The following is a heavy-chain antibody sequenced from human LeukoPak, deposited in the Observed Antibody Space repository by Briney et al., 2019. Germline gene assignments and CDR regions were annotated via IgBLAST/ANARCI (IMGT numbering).Heavy chain of an antibody. CDR3: AREGITMVRGVIDYYYYMDV. Sequence: GGSLRLSCAASGFTVSSTYMSWVRQAPGKGLEWVSVIHSGGNTYYADSVKGRFAISRDNCKNTLYLQMNSLRAEDTAVYYCAREGITMVRGVIDYYYYMDVWGKGTTVTVSS. CDR1: GFTVSSTY. V-gene: IGHV3-66*02. J-gene: IGHJ6*03. CDR2: IHSGGNT. D-gene: IGHD3-10*01.